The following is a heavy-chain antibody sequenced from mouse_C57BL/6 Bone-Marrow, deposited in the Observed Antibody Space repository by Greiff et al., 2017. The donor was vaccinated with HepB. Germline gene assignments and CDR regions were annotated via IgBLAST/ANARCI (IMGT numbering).Heavy chain of an antibody. V-gene: IGHV7-3*01. CDR2: IRRKANGYTT. CDR3: ARSQSYYDDGGFAY. D-gene: IGHD2-4*01. J-gene: IGHJ3*01. CDR1: GFTFTDYY. Sequence: EVKLVESGGGLVQPGGSLSLSCAASGFTFTDYYMSWVRQPPGKALEWLGVIRRKANGYTTEYSASVKGRFTISRDNSKSILYLQMNALRAEDSATYYCARSQSYYDDGGFAYWGQGTLVTVSA.